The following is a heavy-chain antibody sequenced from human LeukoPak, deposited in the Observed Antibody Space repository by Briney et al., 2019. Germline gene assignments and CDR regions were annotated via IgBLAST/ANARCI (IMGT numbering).Heavy chain of an antibody. Sequence: ASVKVSCKASGYTFTGYYIHWVRQAPGQGLEWMGWINPNTGGTNYAQKFQGWVTMTRDTSISTAYMELSKLTSDDTAVYYCARAGAYSTGREDDAFDFWGQGTVVTVSS. V-gene: IGHV1-2*04. CDR2: INPNTGGT. J-gene: IGHJ3*01. D-gene: IGHD2-8*02. CDR3: ARAGAYSTGREDDAFDF. CDR1: GYTFTGYY.